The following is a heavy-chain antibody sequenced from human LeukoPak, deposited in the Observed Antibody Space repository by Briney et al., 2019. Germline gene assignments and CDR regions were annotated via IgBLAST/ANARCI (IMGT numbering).Heavy chain of an antibody. Sequence: PGGSLRLSCAASTFTVIDHYMTWVRQAPGRGLEWGAAIYPGGSTYYADSVKGRFTISRDKSKNTLYLQMNTLGAEETAVYYCARGAGVSHYYYYAMDIWGQGTTVTVSS. CDR3: ARGAGVSHYYYYAMDI. D-gene: IGHD2-21*01. CDR1: TFTVIDHY. CDR2: IYPGGST. J-gene: IGHJ6*02. V-gene: IGHV3-66*02.